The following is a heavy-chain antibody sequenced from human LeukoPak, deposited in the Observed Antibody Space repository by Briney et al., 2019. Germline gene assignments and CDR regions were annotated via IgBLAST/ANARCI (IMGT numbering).Heavy chain of an antibody. J-gene: IGHJ3*02. CDR2: IWYDGSNK. CDR1: GFTLSSYG. Sequence: SGGSLRLSCAASGFTLSSYGMHWVRQAPGKGLEWVAVIWYDGSNKYYADSVKGRFTISRDNSKNTLYLQMNSLRAEDTAVYYCAKVLVGNDAFDIWGQGTMATVSS. V-gene: IGHV3-33*06. D-gene: IGHD2-2*01. CDR3: AKVLVGNDAFDI.